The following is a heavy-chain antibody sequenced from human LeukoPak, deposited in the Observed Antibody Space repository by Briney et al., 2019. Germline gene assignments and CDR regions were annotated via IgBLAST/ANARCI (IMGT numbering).Heavy chain of an antibody. Sequence: ASVKVSCKASGYTFTSYYMHWVRQAPGQGLEWMGIINPSGGSTSYAQKFQGRVTMTRDTSKNQFSLKLSSVTAADTAVYYCARSERSLPFDYWGQGTLVTVSS. J-gene: IGHJ4*02. CDR1: GYTFTSYY. CDR3: ARSERSLPFDY. V-gene: IGHV1-46*01. CDR2: INPSGGST. D-gene: IGHD1-1*01.